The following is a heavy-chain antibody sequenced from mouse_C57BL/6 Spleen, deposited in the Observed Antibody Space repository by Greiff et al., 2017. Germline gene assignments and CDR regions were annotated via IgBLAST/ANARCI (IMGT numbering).Heavy chain of an antibody. CDR2: ISSGGDYI. CDR1: GFTFSSYA. CDR3: TREGDSWYFDV. V-gene: IGHV5-9-1*02. J-gene: IGHJ1*03. Sequence: EVKVVESGEGLVKPGGSLKLSCAASGFTFSSYAMSWVRQTPEKRLEWVAYISSGGDYIYYADTVKGRFTISRDNARNTLYLQMSSLKSEDTAMYYCTREGDSWYFDVWGTGTTVTVSS.